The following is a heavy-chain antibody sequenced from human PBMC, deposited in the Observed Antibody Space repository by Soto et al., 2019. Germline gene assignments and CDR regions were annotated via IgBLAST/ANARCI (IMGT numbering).Heavy chain of an antibody. J-gene: IGHJ3*02. Sequence: QVQLQESGPGLVNPSQTLSLTCTVAGGSISSGGYYWSWIRQHPGKGLECIGCIYYSGSTYYTPSLKSRVTISVETSKHQLSLKLGSVIAADTAVYYCARDRGRVAAKGGGWFDAFYIWGPGTMVTVSS. D-gene: IGHD5-12*01. CDR3: ARDRGRVAAKGGGWFDAFYI. CDR1: GGSISSGGYY. CDR2: IYYSGST. V-gene: IGHV4-31*03.